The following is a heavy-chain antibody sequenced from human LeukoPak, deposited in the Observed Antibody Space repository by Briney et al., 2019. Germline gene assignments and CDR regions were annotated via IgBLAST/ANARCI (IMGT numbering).Heavy chain of an antibody. CDR2: ISPTGSTT. CDR3: AKDGGLWVSAHWGDS. CDR1: GFSFGGHW. V-gene: IGHV3-74*01. J-gene: IGHJ4*02. Sequence: PGGSLRLSCTASGFSFGGHWMHWARQLPGKGLVWVSRISPTGSTTSYADSVKGRFTVSRDNAKNTLYLQVNNLRAEDTAVYYCAKDGGLWVSAHWGDSWGRGTLVTVSS. D-gene: IGHD7-27*01.